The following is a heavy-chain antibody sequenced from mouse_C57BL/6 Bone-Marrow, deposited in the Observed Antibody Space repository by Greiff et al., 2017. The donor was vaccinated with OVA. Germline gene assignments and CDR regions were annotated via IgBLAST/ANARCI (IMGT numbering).Heavy chain of an antibody. D-gene: IGHD1-1*01. CDR3: ASGCYGGGMDY. CDR2: IYPGDGDT. Sequence: QVQLQQSGPELVKPGASVKISCKASGYAFSSSWMNWVKQRPGKGLEWIGRIYPGDGDTNYNGKFKGKATLTVDKSSSTSYMQISSLTSEDSAVYFYASGCYGGGMDYWGQGTSVTVSS. CDR1: GYAFSSSW. V-gene: IGHV1-82*01. J-gene: IGHJ4*01.